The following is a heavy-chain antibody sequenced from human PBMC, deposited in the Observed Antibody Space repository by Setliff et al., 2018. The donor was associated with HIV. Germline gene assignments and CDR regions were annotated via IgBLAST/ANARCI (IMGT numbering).Heavy chain of an antibody. V-gene: IGHV3-7*03. D-gene: IGHD3-22*01. J-gene: IGHJ4*02. CDR2: TKFDGSES. CDR1: GFTFTYHA. CDR3: ARAYNVYDYRFDSSGYAY. Sequence: GGSLRLSCAASGFTFTYHAMTWVRQVPGKGLEWVSNTKFDGSESYYVDSVKGRFIASTDNAKNSLFLQMNSLKAEDTSVYYCARAYNVYDYRFDSSGYAYWGQGTLVTVSS.